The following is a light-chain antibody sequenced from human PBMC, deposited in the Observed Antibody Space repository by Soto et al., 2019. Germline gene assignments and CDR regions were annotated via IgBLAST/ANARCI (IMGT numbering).Light chain of an antibody. CDR1: QSVSSGY. J-gene: IGKJ2*01. CDR3: QQYGSSPPYT. Sequence: EIVLTQSPGTLSLSPGERATLSCRASQSVSSGYLAWYQHKPGQAPRLLIYGASSRATGVPDRFSGRGSGTDFTLTIRRVEPEDFSVYYCQQYGSSPPYTFGQGTKLEIK. CDR2: GAS. V-gene: IGKV3-20*01.